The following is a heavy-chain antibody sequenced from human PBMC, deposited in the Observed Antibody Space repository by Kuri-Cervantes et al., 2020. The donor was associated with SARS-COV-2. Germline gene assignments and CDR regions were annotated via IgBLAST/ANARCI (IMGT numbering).Heavy chain of an antibody. CDR1: GGSISSYY. CDR2: IYYSGST. J-gene: IGHJ4*02. D-gene: IGHD1-26*01. Sequence: ESLKISCTVSGGSISSYYWSWSRQPPGKGLEWIGYIYYSGSTNYNPSLQSRVTISVDTSKNQFSLKLSPVTAADTAVYYFARHSGSTPLDFVYWGQGTLVTVSS. CDR3: ARHSGSTPLDFVY. V-gene: IGHV4-59*01.